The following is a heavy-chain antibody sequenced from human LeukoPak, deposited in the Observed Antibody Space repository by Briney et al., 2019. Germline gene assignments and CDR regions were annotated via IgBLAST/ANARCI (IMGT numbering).Heavy chain of an antibody. J-gene: IGHJ4*02. CDR1: GFSFTDHC. V-gene: IGHV3-72*01. CDR3: VLSSKISQGSVRYSDY. CDR2: SGDKPNSYST. D-gene: IGHD3-10*01. Sequence: PGGSLRLSCAASGFSFTDHCMEWVRQPPGKGLEWVGRSGDKPNSYSTEYAASVKGRFTISRDESKNSLYLQMSSLKTEDTAIYYCVLSSKISQGSVRYSDYWGQGTLVTVSS.